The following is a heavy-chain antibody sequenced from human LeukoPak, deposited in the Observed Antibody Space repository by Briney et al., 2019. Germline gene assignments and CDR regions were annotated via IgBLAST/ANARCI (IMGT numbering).Heavy chain of an antibody. J-gene: IGHJ6*02. CDR2: INSGGTA. V-gene: IGHV4-4*07. D-gene: IGHD1-1*01. CDR3: AREGTTLMSSRGMDV. Sequence: PSETLSLTCTVSDGSISSYYWSWIRQPAGKGLEWIGRINSGGTANYSPSLKSRVTMSVDTSKNQFSLNLSSVTAADTAVYYCAREGTTLMSSRGMDVWGQGTTVTVS. CDR1: DGSISSYY.